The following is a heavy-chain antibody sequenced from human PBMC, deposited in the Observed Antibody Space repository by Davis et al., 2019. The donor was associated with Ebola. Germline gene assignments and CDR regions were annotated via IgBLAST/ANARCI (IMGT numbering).Heavy chain of an antibody. J-gene: IGHJ6*02. D-gene: IGHD2-2*02. Sequence: GESLKISCAASGFTFSSYEMNWVRQAPGKGLEWVANIKQDGSEEYYVDSVKGRFTISRDNAKNSLYLQMNSLRAEDTAVYYCARDLYLGSWNYYGMDVWGQGTTVTVSS. V-gene: IGHV3-7*01. CDR3: ARDLYLGSWNYYGMDV. CDR2: IKQDGSEE. CDR1: GFTFSSYE.